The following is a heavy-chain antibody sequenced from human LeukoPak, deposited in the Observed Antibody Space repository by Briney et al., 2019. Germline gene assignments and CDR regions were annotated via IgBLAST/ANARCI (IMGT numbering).Heavy chain of an antibody. D-gene: IGHD5/OR15-5a*01. J-gene: IGHJ4*02. CDR3: TRDLSDEFDY. V-gene: IGHV3-49*04. Sequence: PGGSLRLSCTASGFTFGDYAMSWVRQAPGRGLEWVGFIRSKAYGGTTEYAASVKGRFTISRDDSKSIAYLQMNSLKTEDTAVYYCTRDLSDEFDYWGQGTLVTVSS. CDR2: IRSKAYGGTT. CDR1: GFTFGDYA.